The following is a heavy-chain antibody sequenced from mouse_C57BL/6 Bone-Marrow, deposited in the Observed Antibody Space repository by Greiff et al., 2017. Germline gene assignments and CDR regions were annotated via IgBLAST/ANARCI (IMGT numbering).Heavy chain of an antibody. CDR3: ARLVLWVSARDY. D-gene: IGHD6-2*01. CDR2: FYPRSGNT. Sequence: QVQLQQSGAELARPGASVKLSCKASGYTFTSYGISWVKQRTGKGLEWIGEFYPRSGNTYYNEKFKGKATLTADKSSSTAYMELRSLTSEDSAVYFCARLVLWVSARDYWGQGTALTVTS. CDR1: GYTFTSYG. J-gene: IGHJ4*01. V-gene: IGHV1-81*01.